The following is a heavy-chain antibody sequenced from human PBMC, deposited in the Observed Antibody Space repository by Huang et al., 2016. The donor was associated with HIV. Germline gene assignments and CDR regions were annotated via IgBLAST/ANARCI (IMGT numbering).Heavy chain of an antibody. CDR1: GYTFISYG. CDR3: ARDRLVAARPLGTYYYYGMDV. CDR2: ISVYNGNT. Sequence: QVQLVQSGAEVKKPGASVKVSCKDSGYTFISYGLSWVRQAPGQGLEWRGAISVYNGNTTYAQRLQGRVPMTPATSTSTAYLELRSLGSDDTAVYYCARDRLVAARPLGTYYYYGMDVCGQGTTVTVSS. V-gene: IGHV1-18*04. D-gene: IGHD6-6*01. J-gene: IGHJ6*02.